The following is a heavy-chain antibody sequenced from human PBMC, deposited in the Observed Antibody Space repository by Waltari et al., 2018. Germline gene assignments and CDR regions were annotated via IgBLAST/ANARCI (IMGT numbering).Heavy chain of an antibody. CDR3: ARDSPQCTGGLCYFMY. CDR2: ISSSSIYI. J-gene: IGHJ4*02. CDR1: GFTFSIYS. Sequence: EVQLVESGGGLVKPGGSLRLSCTASGFTFSIYSMSWVRQAPGKGLEWVSSISSSSIYIYYADSVKGRFTISRDNDKNSLYLQMNSLRAEDTAVYYCARDSPQCTGGLCYFMYWGQGILVTVSS. D-gene: IGHD2-8*02. V-gene: IGHV3-21*01.